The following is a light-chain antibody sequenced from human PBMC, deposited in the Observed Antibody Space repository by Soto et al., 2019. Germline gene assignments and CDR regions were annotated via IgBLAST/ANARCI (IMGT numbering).Light chain of an antibody. V-gene: IGKV4-1*01. CDR3: QQYYSTPLT. CDR2: WAS. J-gene: IGKJ4*01. Sequence: DSVMSQSKDSLAVSLGERATINCKSSQSVLYSSNNKNYLAWYQQKPGQPPKLLIYWASTRESGVPDRFSGSGSGTDFTLTISSLQAEDVAVYYCQQYYSTPLTFGGGTKVDI. CDR1: QSVLYSSNNKNY.